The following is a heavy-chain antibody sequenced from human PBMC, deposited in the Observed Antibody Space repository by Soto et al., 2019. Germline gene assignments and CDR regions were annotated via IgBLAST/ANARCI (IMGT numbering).Heavy chain of an antibody. J-gene: IGHJ4*02. CDR3: AKGRGQNRISDY. V-gene: IGHV3-23*01. Sequence: EVQLLESGGGSVQPGGSLRLSCAASGFTFNNYAMHWVRRPPGKGLEWVSSISHSGGTTYYADSVKGRFSISRDSLAGTIYLQMNSLRAEDMALYYCAKGRGQNRISDYWGQGTLVTVSP. CDR1: GFTFNNYA. CDR2: ISHSGGTT. D-gene: IGHD3-10*01.